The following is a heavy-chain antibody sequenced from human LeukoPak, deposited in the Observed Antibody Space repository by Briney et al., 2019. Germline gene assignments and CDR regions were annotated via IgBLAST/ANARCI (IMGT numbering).Heavy chain of an antibody. Sequence: GGSLRLSCAASGFTFSSYWMSWVRQAPGKGLEWVANIKQDGSEKYYVDSVKGRFTISRDNAKNSLYLQMNSLRAEDTAVYYCARDASYYDSSVPFGYWGQGTLVTVSS. CDR2: IKQDGSEK. CDR1: GFTFSSYW. J-gene: IGHJ4*02. CDR3: ARDASYYDSSVPFGY. D-gene: IGHD3-22*01. V-gene: IGHV3-7*01.